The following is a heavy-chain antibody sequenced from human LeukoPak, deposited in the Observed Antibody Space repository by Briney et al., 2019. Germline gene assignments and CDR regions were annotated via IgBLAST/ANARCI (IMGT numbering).Heavy chain of an antibody. J-gene: IGHJ4*02. CDR2: IYYSGST. V-gene: IGHV4-39*01. Sequence: SETLSLTCTVSGGSISSSSYSWGWIRQPPGKGLEWIGSIYYSGSTYYNPSLKSRVTISVDTSKNQFSLKLSSVTAADTAVYYCARGRGPNYYDSSGYYFDYWGQGTLVTVSS. CDR3: ARGRGPNYYDSSGYYFDY. CDR1: GGSISSSSYS. D-gene: IGHD3-22*01.